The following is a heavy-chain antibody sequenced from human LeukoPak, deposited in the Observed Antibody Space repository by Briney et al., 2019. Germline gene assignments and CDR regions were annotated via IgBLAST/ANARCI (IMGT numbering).Heavy chain of an antibody. CDR2: ISSSSSYI. CDR3: ARDHCSGGSCRQLNAFDI. Sequence: GGSLRLSCAASGFTFSSYSMNWVRQAPGKGLEWVSSISSSSSYIYYADSVKGRFTISRDNAKNSLYLQMNSLRAEDTAVYYCARDHCSGGSCRQLNAFDIWGQGTMVTVSS. CDR1: GFTFSSYS. J-gene: IGHJ3*02. V-gene: IGHV3-21*01. D-gene: IGHD2-15*01.